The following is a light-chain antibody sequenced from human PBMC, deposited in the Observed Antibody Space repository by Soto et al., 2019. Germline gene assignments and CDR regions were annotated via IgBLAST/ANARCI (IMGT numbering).Light chain of an antibody. CDR1: QSINNL. V-gene: IGKV3-15*01. Sequence: RVMTQSPATLSVSPGERATLSCRASQSINNLLAWYQQKPGQAPRLLIYAASTRATGIPARFSGSGSGTEFTLTISSLQSEDFAAYYCQQYNNWPITFGQGTRLEI. CDR2: AAS. J-gene: IGKJ5*01. CDR3: QQYNNWPIT.